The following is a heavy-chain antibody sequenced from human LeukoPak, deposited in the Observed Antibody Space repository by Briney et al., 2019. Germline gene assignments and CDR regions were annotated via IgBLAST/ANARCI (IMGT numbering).Heavy chain of an antibody. CDR1: GFTFCSYG. V-gene: IGHV3-30*02. J-gene: IGHJ4*02. CDR3: ARDLKYSSGEFDY. CDR2: IRYDGSNK. D-gene: IGHD6-25*01. Sequence: PGGSLRLSCAASGFTFCSYGMHWVRQAPGKGLEWVAFIRYDGSNKYYADSVKGRFTISRDNAKNSLYLQMNSLRAEDTAVYYCARDLKYSSGEFDYWGQGTLVTISS.